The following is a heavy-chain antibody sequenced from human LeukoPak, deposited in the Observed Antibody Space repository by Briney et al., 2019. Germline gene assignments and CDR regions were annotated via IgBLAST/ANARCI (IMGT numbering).Heavy chain of an antibody. CDR2: ISSSGSTI. V-gene: IGHV3-11*01. CDR3: VRESCSGVTCRGFLDY. D-gene: IGHD2-15*01. Sequence: PGGSLRLSCAASGFTFSDYYMSWIRQAPGKGLEWVSYISSSGSTIYYADSVKGRFTISRDNAKNSLYLQMNSLRAEDMAFYYCVRESCSGVTCRGFLDYWGQGTLVTVSS. CDR1: GFTFSDYY. J-gene: IGHJ4*02.